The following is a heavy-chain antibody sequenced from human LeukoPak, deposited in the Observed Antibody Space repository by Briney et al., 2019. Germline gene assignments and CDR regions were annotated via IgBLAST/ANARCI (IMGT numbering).Heavy chain of an antibody. CDR1: GFTFDDYA. J-gene: IGHJ6*02. CDR2: ISWNSGSI. Sequence: PGRSLRLSCAASGFTFDDYAMHWVRQAPGKGLEWVSGISWNSGSIGYADSVKGRFTISRDNAKNSLYLQMNSLRAEDTALYYCSKSKGYCSGGSLHRGPSPGYFLGMGLWGQGTTVTVSS. D-gene: IGHD2-15*01. V-gene: IGHV3-9*01. CDR3: SKSKGYCSGGSLHRGPSPGYFLGMGL.